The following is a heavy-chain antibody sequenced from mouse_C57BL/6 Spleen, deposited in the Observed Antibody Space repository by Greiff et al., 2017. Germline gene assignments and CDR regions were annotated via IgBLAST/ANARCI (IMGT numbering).Heavy chain of an antibody. CDR1: GYTFTDYN. J-gene: IGHJ1*03. Sequence: VPLLQSGPELVKPGASVKIPCKASGYTFTDYNMAWVKQSHGKSLEWIGDINPNNGGTIYNQKIKGKGTLTVDKSSSTAYMDLRSLTSEDTAVYYCARADYYGYVDVWGTGTTVTVSS. D-gene: IGHD2-1*01. CDR2: INPNNGGT. CDR3: ARADYYGYVDV. V-gene: IGHV1-18*01.